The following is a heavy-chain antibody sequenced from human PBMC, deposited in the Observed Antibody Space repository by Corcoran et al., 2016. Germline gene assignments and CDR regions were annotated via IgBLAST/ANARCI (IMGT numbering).Heavy chain of an antibody. CDR3: AKVSPGGGSYFDY. CDR2: ISYDGSNK. CDR1: GFTFSSYG. J-gene: IGHJ4*02. Sequence: QVQLVESGGGVVQPGRSLRLSCAASGFTFSSYGMHWVRQAPGKGLEWVAVISYDGSNKYYADSVKGRFTISRDNSKNTLYLQMNSLRAEDTAVYYWAKVSPGGGSYFDYWGQGTLVTVSS. D-gene: IGHD1-26*01. V-gene: IGHV3-30*18.